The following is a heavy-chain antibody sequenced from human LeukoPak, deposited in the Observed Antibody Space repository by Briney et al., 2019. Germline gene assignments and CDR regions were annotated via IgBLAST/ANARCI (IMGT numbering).Heavy chain of an antibody. V-gene: IGHV1-69*05. Sequence: SVKVSCKASGGTFSRYAISWVRQAPGQGLEWMGRIIPIFGTANYAQKFQGRVTITTDESTSTAYMELSSLRSEDTAVYYCARQRSDYGAFDIWGQGTMVTVSS. CDR2: IIPIFGTA. D-gene: IGHD3-16*01. CDR3: ARQRSDYGAFDI. J-gene: IGHJ3*02. CDR1: GGTFSRYA.